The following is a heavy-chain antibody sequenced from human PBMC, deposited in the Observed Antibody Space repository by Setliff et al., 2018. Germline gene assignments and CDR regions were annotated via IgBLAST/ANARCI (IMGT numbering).Heavy chain of an antibody. Sequence: SETLSLTCTVSGGSISSSSYYWGWIRQPPGKGLEWIGSIYYSGSTHYNPSLKSRVTISVDTSKDQFSLKLSSVTAADTAVYYCASATLGYDFWSGYYSPELWLDPWGQGTLVTVSS. V-gene: IGHV4-39*07. CDR2: IYYSGST. CDR1: GGSISSSSYY. D-gene: IGHD3-3*01. CDR3: ASATLGYDFWSGYYSPELWLDP. J-gene: IGHJ5*02.